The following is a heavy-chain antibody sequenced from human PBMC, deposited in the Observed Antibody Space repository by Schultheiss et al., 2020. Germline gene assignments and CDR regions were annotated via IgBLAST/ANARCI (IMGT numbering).Heavy chain of an antibody. V-gene: IGHV1-69*10. CDR1: GGTFSSYA. D-gene: IGHD3-10*01. CDR2: IIPIVGIP. CDR3: ASLPYGSGSYYRRYFDY. J-gene: IGHJ4*02. Sequence: SVKVSCKASGGTFSSYAISWVRQAPGQGLEWMGGIIPIVGIPNYAQKFQGRLTIAADKSTSTAYMELSSLRSEDTAVYYCASLPYGSGSYYRRYFDYWGQGTLVTVSS.